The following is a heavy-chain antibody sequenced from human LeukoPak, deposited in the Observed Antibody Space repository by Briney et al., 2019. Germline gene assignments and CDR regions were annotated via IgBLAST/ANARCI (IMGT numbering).Heavy chain of an antibody. D-gene: IGHD2-2*01. CDR1: GYTFTSYD. CDR3: ARSSSGY. CDR2: INPNSGGT. J-gene: IGHJ4*02. V-gene: IGHV1-2*02. Sequence: GASVKVSCKASGYTFTSYDINWVRQATGQGLEWMGWINPNSGGTNYAQKFQGRVTMTRDTSISTAYMELSRLRSDDTAVYYCARSSSGYWGQGTLVTVSS.